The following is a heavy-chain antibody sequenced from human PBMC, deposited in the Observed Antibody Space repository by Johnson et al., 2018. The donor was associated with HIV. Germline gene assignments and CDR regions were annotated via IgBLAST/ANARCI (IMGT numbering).Heavy chain of an antibody. CDR2: IRYDASNK. D-gene: IGHD3-22*01. CDR3: ARALWITMIVSGTALDI. CDR1: GFTFDDYG. Sequence: QVQLVESGGGVVRPGGSLRLSCAASGFTFDDYGMSWVRQAPGKGLEWVAFIRYDASNKYYGDSVKGRFTISRDNSKNTLYLQMDSLRAEDTAVYYFARALWITMIVSGTALDIWGQVTMVTVSS. J-gene: IGHJ3*02. V-gene: IGHV3-30*02.